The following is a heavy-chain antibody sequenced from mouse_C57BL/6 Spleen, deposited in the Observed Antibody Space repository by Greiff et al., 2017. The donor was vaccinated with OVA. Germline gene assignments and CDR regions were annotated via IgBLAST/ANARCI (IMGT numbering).Heavy chain of an antibody. Sequence: EVKLMESGGGLVKPGGSLKLSCAASGFTFSDYGMHWVRQAPEKGLEWVAYISSGSSTIYNADTVKGRFTISRDNAKNTLFLQMTSLRSEGTAMYSCVRGGTWFAYWGQGTMVTVSA. CDR1: GFTFSDYG. J-gene: IGHJ3*01. D-gene: IGHD2-14*01. CDR3: VRGGTWFAY. V-gene: IGHV5-17*01. CDR2: ISSGSSTI.